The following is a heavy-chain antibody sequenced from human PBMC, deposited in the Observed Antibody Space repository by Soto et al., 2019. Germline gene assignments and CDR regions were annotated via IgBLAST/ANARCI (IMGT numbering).Heavy chain of an antibody. D-gene: IGHD2-2*02. CDR2: ISYDGSNK. V-gene: IGHV3-30-3*01. Sequence: LRLSCAASGFTFSSYAMHWVRQAPGKGLEWVAVISYDGSNKYYADSVKGRFTISRDNSKNTLYLQMNSLRAEDTAVYYCARDRTRYCSSTSCYNGMDV. CDR3: ARDRTRYCSSTSCYNGMDV. J-gene: IGHJ6*01. CDR1: GFTFSSYA.